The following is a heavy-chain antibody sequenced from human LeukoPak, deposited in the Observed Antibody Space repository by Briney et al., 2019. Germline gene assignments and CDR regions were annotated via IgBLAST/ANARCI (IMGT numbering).Heavy chain of an antibody. V-gene: IGHV1-46*01. Sequence: EASVKVSCKASGYTFTSYYMHWVRQAPGQGLEWMGIINPSGGSTSYAQKFQGRVTMTRDTSTSTVYMELSSLRSEDTAVYYCARGHYYGSGSYYLDYYYYGVDVWGQGTTVTVSS. CDR3: ARGHYYGSGSYYLDYYYYGVDV. D-gene: IGHD3-10*01. CDR2: INPSGGST. CDR1: GYTFTSYY. J-gene: IGHJ6*02.